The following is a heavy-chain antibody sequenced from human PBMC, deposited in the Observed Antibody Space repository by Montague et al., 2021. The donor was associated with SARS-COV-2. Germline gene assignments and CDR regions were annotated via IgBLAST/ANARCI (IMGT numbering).Heavy chain of an antibody. CDR2: SRNKANGYST. V-gene: IGHV3-72*01. J-gene: IGHJ4*02. CDR3: TRADKSVYSFDY. Sequence: RLSCAASGFIFTDHYMDWVRQAPGKGLEWVGRSRNKANGYSTEYAASVKGRFTISRDDSVNSLYLQMKSLRNEDTAIYYCTRADKSVYSFDYWGQGALVTVSS. CDR1: GFIFTDHY. D-gene: IGHD5/OR15-5a*01.